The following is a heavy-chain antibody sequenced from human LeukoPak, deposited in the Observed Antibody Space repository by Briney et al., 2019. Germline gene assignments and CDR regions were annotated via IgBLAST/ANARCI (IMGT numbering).Heavy chain of an antibody. CDR2: IYHSGST. Sequence: SGTLSLTCAVSGGSISSSNWWSWVRQPPGKGLEWIGEIYHSGSTNYNPSLKSRVTISLVMSKNQISLKLSSVTTADTAMYYCARGAAVAGSYYFDYWGQGTLVTVSS. J-gene: IGHJ4*02. CDR3: ARGAAVAGSYYFDY. CDR1: GGSISSSNW. V-gene: IGHV4-4*02. D-gene: IGHD6-19*01.